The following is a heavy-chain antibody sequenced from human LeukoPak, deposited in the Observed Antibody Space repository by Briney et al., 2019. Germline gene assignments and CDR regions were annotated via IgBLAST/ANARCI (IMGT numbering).Heavy chain of an antibody. J-gene: IGHJ4*02. CDR1: GFTFSNYW. CDR2: IKQEGSEK. V-gene: IGHV3-7*01. CDR3: ATTSGPGSTFDY. Sequence: GASPQISSAASGFTFSNYWMSCGRQAPEKGQERVAKIKQEGSEKNYVDSVKGRFTISRANAKNSLYLQINSLTAEDTAFYSCATTSGPGSTFDYWGQGTLVTVSS. D-gene: IGHD1-26*01.